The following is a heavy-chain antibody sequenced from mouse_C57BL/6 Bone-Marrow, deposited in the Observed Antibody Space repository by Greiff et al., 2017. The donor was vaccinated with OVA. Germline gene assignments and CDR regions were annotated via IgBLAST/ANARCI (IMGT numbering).Heavy chain of an antibody. J-gene: IGHJ3*01. V-gene: IGHV1-81*01. CDR1: GYTFTSYG. D-gene: IGHD1-1*01. Sequence: VKLVESGAELARPGASVKLSCKASGYTFTSYGISWVKQRTGQGLEWIGEIYPRSGNTYYNEKFKGKATLTADKSSSTAYMELRSLTSEDSAVYFCARWGYGSSYGFAYWGQGTLVTVSA. CDR2: IYPRSGNT. CDR3: ARWGYGSSYGFAY.